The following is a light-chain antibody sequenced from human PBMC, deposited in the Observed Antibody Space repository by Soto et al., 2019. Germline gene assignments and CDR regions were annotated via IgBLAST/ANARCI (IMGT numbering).Light chain of an antibody. CDR2: DAS. V-gene: IGKV1-5*01. CDR1: QNSNRR. CDR3: QQYNNYPWT. Sequence: DIPMTQSPSTLSASVGDRVTITCRASQNSNRRLACYQQKPGKAPNLLIYDASSLESGVPARFSGGGSGTEFTLTISSLQPDDFSTFYCQQYNNYPWTFGQGTKVDIK. J-gene: IGKJ1*01.